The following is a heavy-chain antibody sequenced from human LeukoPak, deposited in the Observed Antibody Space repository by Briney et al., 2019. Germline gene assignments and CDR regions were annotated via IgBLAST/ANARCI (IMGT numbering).Heavy chain of an antibody. V-gene: IGHV4-39*01. Sequence: SETLSLTCSVSGASISGSSHYWAWLRQPPGKGPEWIGSIYYSGSTYYNPSLKSRVTISVDTSQNQFSLKVTFLTVADTAVYYCATLTTMSTWGQGTLVTVSS. CDR3: ATLTTMST. CDR1: GASISGSSHY. J-gene: IGHJ4*02. D-gene: IGHD4-17*01. CDR2: IYYSGST.